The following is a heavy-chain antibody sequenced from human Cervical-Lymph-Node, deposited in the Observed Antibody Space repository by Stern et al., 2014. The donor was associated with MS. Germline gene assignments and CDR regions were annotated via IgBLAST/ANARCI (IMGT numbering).Heavy chain of an antibody. D-gene: IGHD5-12*01. J-gene: IGHJ6*02. Sequence: QVQLQESGPGLVKPSQTLSLTCTVSGGSISSGGYYWSWIRQHPGKGLEWIGYIKYSGSTYYNPSRKSRGTISVDTSKNQFSLKLSSVTAADTAVYYCARGGGVWLNSGMDVWGQGTTVTVSS. CDR2: IKYSGST. CDR1: GGSISSGGYY. V-gene: IGHV4-31*03. CDR3: ARGGGVWLNSGMDV.